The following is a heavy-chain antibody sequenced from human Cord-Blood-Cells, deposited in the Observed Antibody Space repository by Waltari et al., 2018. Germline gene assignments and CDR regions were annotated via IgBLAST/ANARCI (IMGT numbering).Heavy chain of an antibody. CDR1: GGSFSGSY. CDR3: ARRRITMVRGVDY. J-gene: IGHJ4*02. CDR2: INHSGIT. V-gene: IGHV4-34*01. D-gene: IGHD3-10*01. Sequence: QVQLQQWGAGLLKPSETLSLTCAVYGGSFSGSYWRWIRHPPGKGLEWIGEINHSGITNYNPSLKSRVTISVDTSKNQFSLKLSSVTAADTAVYYCARRRITMVRGVDYWGQGTLVTVSS.